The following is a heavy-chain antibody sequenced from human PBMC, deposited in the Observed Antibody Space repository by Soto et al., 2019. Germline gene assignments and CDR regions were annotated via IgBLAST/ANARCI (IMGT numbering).Heavy chain of an antibody. CDR3: AKGGRQWLVTSDFNY. V-gene: IGHV3-30*18. CDR1: GFTFSDYA. D-gene: IGHD6-19*01. J-gene: IGHJ4*02. Sequence: GGSLRLSCAASGFTFSDYAMHWVRQAPGKGLEWVVVVSHDGRNTHYADSVKGRFTISRDSSKNTVSLEMTSLRAEDTAVYYCAKGGRQWLVTSDFNYWGQGALVTVSS. CDR2: VSHDGRNT.